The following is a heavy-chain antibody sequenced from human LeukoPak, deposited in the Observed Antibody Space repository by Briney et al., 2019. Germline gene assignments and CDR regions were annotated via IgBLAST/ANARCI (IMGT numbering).Heavy chain of an antibody. J-gene: IGHJ4*02. V-gene: IGHV4-39*07. Sequence: SETLSLTCTVSGGSISSSSYYWGWIRQPPGKGLEWIGSIYYSGSTYYNPSLKSRVTISVDTSKNQFSLKLSSVTAADTAVYYCARVLDYYVSGTYGFDYWGQGTLVTVSS. CDR3: ARVLDYYVSGTYGFDY. D-gene: IGHD3-10*01. CDR2: IYYSGST. CDR1: GGSISSSSYY.